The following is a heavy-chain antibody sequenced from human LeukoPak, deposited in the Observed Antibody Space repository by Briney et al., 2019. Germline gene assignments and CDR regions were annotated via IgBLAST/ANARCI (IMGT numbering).Heavy chain of an antibody. V-gene: IGHV4-4*02. CDR3: ARVGGWGYGSGSYYYLDY. Sequence: SETLSLTCAVSGGSISSSNWWSWVRQPPGKGLEWIGEIYHSGSTNYNPSLKSRVTISVDKSKNQFSLKLSSVTAADTAVYYCARVGGWGYGSGSYYYLDYWGQGTLVTVSS. J-gene: IGHJ4*02. CDR2: IYHSGST. CDR1: GGSISSSNW. D-gene: IGHD3-10*01.